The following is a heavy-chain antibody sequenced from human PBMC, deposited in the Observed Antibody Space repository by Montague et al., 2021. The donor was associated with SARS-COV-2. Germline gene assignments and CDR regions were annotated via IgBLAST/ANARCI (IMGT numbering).Heavy chain of an antibody. CDR2: IYHNGKT. V-gene: IGHV4-39*01. J-gene: IGHJ4*02. CDR3: AVELNYFFDY. D-gene: IGHD1-7*01. CDR1: GDSITNTRYF. Sequence: SETRSLTCNVSGDSITNTRYFWGWIRQPPGKALEWIGSIYHNGKTYYNPSLERRALLSIDTSKSQFSLRLSSVIASDTAVYYCAVELNYFFDYWGQGFLVSVSS.